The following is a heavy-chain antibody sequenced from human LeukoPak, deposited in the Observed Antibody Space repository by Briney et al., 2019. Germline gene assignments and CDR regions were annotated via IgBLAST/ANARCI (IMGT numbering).Heavy chain of an antibody. CDR3: AREGRYYDILTDYYYYYMDV. D-gene: IGHD3-9*01. CDR2: IKQDGSEK. Sequence: PGGSLRLSCAASGFTFSSYWMSWVRQAPGKGLEWVANIKQDGSEKYYVDSVKGRFTISRDNAKNSLYLQMNSLRAEDTAVYYCAREGRYYDILTDYYYYYMDVWGKGTTVTISS. J-gene: IGHJ6*03. CDR1: GFTFSSYW. V-gene: IGHV3-7*01.